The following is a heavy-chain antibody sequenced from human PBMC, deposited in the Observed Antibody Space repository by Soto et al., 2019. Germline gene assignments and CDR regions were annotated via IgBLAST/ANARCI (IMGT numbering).Heavy chain of an antibody. D-gene: IGHD6-19*01. CDR2: INPNSGGT. V-gene: IGHV1-2*02. J-gene: IGHJ4*02. Sequence: ASVKVSCKASGYTFSGFYMHWVRQAPGQGLEWMGWINPNSGGTKSAEKFQGRVTMTRDTSISTAYMELSRPTSDDTAVYYCASAAVTGTAGLDFWGQGALVTVSS. CDR3: ASAAVTGTAGLDF. CDR1: GYTFSGFY.